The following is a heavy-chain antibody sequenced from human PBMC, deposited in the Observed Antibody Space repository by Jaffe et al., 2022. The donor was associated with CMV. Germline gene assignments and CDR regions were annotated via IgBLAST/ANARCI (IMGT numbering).Heavy chain of an antibody. CDR2: LSSNSYYI. CDR1: GFPFSTYT. CDR3: ARDRGPDPKYGEYVGPLYHYGMDV. J-gene: IGHJ6*02. D-gene: IGHD4-17*01. Sequence: EVQLVESGGGLVKPGGSLTLSCVASGFPFSTYTINWVRQAPGKGPEWVSSLSSNSYYIYYEESVKGRFTISRDNAGKSVFLQMNSLRAEDTAVYYCARDRGPDPKYGEYVGPLYHYGMDVWGQGTTVTVSS. V-gene: IGHV3-21*02.